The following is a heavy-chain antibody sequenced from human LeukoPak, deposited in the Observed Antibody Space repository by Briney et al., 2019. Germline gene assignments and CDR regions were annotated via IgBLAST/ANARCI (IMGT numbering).Heavy chain of an antibody. CDR3: AIDRLPSGSYFFEY. V-gene: IGHV3-48*01. CDR1: AFTFSDYS. CDR2: ISGGSSTI. J-gene: IGHJ4*02. D-gene: IGHD1-26*01. Sequence: PGGSLRLSCAASAFTFSDYSMNWVRQAPGKGLEWISYISGGSSTIYYADSVRGRFTISRDNAKNSMYLQMNSLRAEDTAVYYCAIDRLPSGSYFFEYWGQGTLVTVSS.